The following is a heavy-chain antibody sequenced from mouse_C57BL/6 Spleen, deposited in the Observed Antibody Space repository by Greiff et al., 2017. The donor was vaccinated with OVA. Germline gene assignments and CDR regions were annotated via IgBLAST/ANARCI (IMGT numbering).Heavy chain of an antibody. Sequence: QVQLQQSGPELVKPGASVKISCKASGYAFSSSWMNWVKQRPGKGLEWIGRIYPGDGDTNYNGKFKGKATLTADKSSSTAYMQLSSLTSEDSAVYFCASTYYYGSSPHYWGQGTTLTVSS. CDR2: IYPGDGDT. J-gene: IGHJ2*01. D-gene: IGHD1-1*01. V-gene: IGHV1-82*01. CDR1: GYAFSSSW. CDR3: ASTYYYGSSPHY.